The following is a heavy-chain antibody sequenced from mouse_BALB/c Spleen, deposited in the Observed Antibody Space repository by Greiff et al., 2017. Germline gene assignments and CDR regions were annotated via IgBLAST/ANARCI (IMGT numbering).Heavy chain of an antibody. J-gene: IGHJ4*01. CDR1: GYTFTDYA. Sequence: VKLMESGAELVRPGVSVKISCKGSGYTFTDYAMHWVKQSHAKSLEWIGVISTYYGDASYNQKFKGKATMTVDKSSSTAYMELARLTSEDSAIYYCARGIDAMDYWGQGTSVTVSS. V-gene: IGHV1S137*01. CDR2: ISTYYGDA. CDR3: ARGIDAMDY.